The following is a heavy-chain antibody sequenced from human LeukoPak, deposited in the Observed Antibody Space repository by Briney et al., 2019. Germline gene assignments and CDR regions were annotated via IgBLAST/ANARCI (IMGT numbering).Heavy chain of an antibody. J-gene: IGHJ4*02. CDR3: ARVRVDIVARYFDY. V-gene: IGHV4-31*03. Sequence: SQTLSLTCTVSGGSISSGGYYWSWIRQHPGKGLEWIGYIYYSGSTYYNPSLKSRVTISVDTSKNQFSLKLSSVTAADTAVYYCARVRVDIVARYFDYWGQGTLVTVSS. CDR2: IYYSGST. CDR1: GGSISSGGYY. D-gene: IGHD5-12*01.